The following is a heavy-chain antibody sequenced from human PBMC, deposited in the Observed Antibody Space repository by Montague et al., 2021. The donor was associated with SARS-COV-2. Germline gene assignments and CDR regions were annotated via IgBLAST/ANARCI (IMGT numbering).Heavy chain of an antibody. D-gene: IGHD6-13*01. Sequence: SETLSLTCTVSGGSISSYYWSWIRQPPGKGLEWIGYIYYSGSTNYNPSLKSRVTISVDTSKNQFSLKLSSVTAADTAVYYCARVTEGYISSWYHDYWGQGTLVTVSS. CDR1: GGSISSYY. J-gene: IGHJ4*02. CDR2: IYYSGST. V-gene: IGHV4-59*01. CDR3: ARVTEGYISSWYHDY.